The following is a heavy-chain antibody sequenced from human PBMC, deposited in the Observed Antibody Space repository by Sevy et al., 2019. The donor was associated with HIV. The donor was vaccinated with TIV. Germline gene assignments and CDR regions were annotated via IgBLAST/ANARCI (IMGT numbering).Heavy chain of an antibody. CDR1: GFTFDDYA. D-gene: IGHD1-26*01. Sequence: GGSLRLSCAASGFTFDDYAMHWVRQAPGKGLEWVSGISWNSGSIGYADSVKGRFTISRDNAKNSLYLQMNSLRAEDTALYYCAKDVRAIVEANDAFDIWGQGTMVTVSS. CDR3: AKDVRAIVEANDAFDI. V-gene: IGHV3-9*01. J-gene: IGHJ3*02. CDR2: ISWNSGSI.